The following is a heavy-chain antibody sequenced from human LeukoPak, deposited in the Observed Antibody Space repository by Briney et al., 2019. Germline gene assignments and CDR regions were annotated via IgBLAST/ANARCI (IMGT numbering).Heavy chain of an antibody. J-gene: IGHJ4*02. V-gene: IGHV1-46*01. CDR2: INPSGGST. Sequence: GASVKVSCKASGYTFTSYYMHWVRQAPGQGLEWMGIINPSGGSTSYAQKFQGRVTMTRDMSTSTVYMELSSLRSEDTAVYYCARENSGYGDYDEFGYWGQGTLVTVSS. CDR3: ARENSGYGDYDEFGY. CDR1: GYTFTSYY. D-gene: IGHD4-17*01.